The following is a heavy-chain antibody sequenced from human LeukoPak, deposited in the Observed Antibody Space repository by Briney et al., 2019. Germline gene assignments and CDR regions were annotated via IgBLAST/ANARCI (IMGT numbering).Heavy chain of an antibody. Sequence: GASVKVSCKASGYTFTGYYMHWVRQAPGQGLEWMGWINPNSGGTNYAQKFQGRVTMTRDTSISTAYMELSRLRSEDTAVYYCARGYCSGGSCYPIFDYWGQGTLVTVSS. CDR2: INPNSGGT. D-gene: IGHD2-15*01. J-gene: IGHJ4*02. CDR1: GYTFTGYY. CDR3: ARGYCSGGSCYPIFDY. V-gene: IGHV1-2*02.